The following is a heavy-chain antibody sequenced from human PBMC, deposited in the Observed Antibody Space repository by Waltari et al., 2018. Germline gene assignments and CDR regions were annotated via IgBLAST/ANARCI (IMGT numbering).Heavy chain of an antibody. Sequence: EVQLVESGGGLVQVGGSLRLSCVASGFSFSAKWMSWVRQAPGKVLEWLANINQDGSEKYSVDSVKGRFTISRDNAKNSLFLQMNSLRAEDTAVYYCAKYDFWTGYSFDCWGQGTLVTVSS. D-gene: IGHD3-3*01. CDR2: INQDGSEK. J-gene: IGHJ4*02. CDR1: GFSFSAKW. V-gene: IGHV3-7*01. CDR3: AKYDFWTGYSFDC.